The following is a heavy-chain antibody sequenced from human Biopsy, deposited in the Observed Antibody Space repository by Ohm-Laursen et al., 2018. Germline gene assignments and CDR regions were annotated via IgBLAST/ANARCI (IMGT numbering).Heavy chain of an antibody. CDR1: GYTFTDDQ. Sequence: ASVKVSCKTTGYTFTDDQIHWVREAPGQGLEWMGLVNTKKGDTRYAQKFQGRVTMTSDVSVATAYMELTGLTSDDTAVYFCSREQPYYSAWGQGTLVTVSS. D-gene: IGHD2-21*01. CDR2: VNTKKGDT. V-gene: IGHV1-2*06. J-gene: IGHJ5*02. CDR3: SREQPYYSA.